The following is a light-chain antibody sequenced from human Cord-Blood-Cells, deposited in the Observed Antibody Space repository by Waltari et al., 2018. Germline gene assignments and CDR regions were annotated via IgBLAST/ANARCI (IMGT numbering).Light chain of an antibody. CDR1: QSISSW. Sequence: IQLTHSPSSLSACVGDRVSLTCRASQSISSWLGWYQQKPGKAPKLLIYDASSLESGVPSRFSGSGSGTEFTLTISSLQPDDFATYYCQQYYSYSYTFGQGTKLEIK. CDR3: QQYYSYSYT. V-gene: IGKV1-5*01. J-gene: IGKJ2*01. CDR2: DAS.